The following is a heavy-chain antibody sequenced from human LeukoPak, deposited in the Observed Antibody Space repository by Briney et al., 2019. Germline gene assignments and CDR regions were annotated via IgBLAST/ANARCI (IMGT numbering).Heavy chain of an antibody. D-gene: IGHD2-15*01. CDR1: GYTFTGYY. CDR3: ARIPDIVVVVAEYFDY. Sequence: GASVKVSCKASGYTFTGYYMHWVRQAPGQGLEWMGWINPNSGGTNYAQKFQGRVTMTRDTSISTAYMELSRLRSDDTAAYYCARIPDIVVVVAEYFDYWGQGTLVTVSS. V-gene: IGHV1-2*02. J-gene: IGHJ4*02. CDR2: INPNSGGT.